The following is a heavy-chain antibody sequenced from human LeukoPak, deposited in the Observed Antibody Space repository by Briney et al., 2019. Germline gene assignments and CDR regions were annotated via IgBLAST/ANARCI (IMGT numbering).Heavy chain of an antibody. Sequence: GGSLRLSCAASGFSFSSYDMNWVRQAPGKGLEWVSSISSSSSYIYYADSVKGRFTISRDNAKNSLYLQMNSLRAEDTAVYYCARDPPYYYGSGSYDENWFDPWGQGTLVTVSS. J-gene: IGHJ5*02. CDR3: ARDPPYYYGSGSYDENWFDP. D-gene: IGHD3-10*01. CDR1: GFSFSSYD. V-gene: IGHV3-21*01. CDR2: ISSSSSYI.